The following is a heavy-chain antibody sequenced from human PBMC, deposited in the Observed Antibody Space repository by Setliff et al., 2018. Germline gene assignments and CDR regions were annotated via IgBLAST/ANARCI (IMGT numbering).Heavy chain of an antibody. Sequence: ASVKVSCKASGYTFTTYAISWMRQAPGQGLEYMGWINTNTGNPSYAQGFTGRFVFSLDTSVSTAYLQIGSLKAEDTAVYYCARASRFGTIRYRGDYYMDVWGKGTTVTVS. CDR1: GYTFTTYA. CDR3: ARASRFGTIRYRGDYYMDV. D-gene: IGHD3-10*01. J-gene: IGHJ6*03. CDR2: INTNTGNP. V-gene: IGHV7-4-1*01.